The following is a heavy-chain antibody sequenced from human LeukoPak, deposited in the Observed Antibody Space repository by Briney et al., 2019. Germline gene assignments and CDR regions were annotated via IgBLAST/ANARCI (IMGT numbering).Heavy chain of an antibody. D-gene: IGHD3-9*01. Sequence: PGRSLRLSCAASGFTFSSYGMHWVRQAPGKGLEWVAVIWYDGSNKYYADSVKGRFTISRDNSKNTLYLQMNSLRAEDTAVYYCARDAEQYYDILTDYYYGMDVWGQGTTVTVSS. V-gene: IGHV3-33*08. CDR3: ARDAEQYYDILTDYYYGMDV. CDR1: GFTFSSYG. J-gene: IGHJ6*02. CDR2: IWYDGSNK.